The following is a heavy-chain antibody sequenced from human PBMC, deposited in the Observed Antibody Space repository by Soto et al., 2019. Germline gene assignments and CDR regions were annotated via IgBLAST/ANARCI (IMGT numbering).Heavy chain of an antibody. D-gene: IGHD2-15*01. CDR1: GFTFSSYA. CDR3: AKEARKVVVAANWFDP. J-gene: IGHJ5*02. CDR2: ISGSGGST. V-gene: IGHV3-23*01. Sequence: EVQLLESGGGLVQPGGSLRLSCAASGFTFSSYAMSWARQAQGKGLEWVSAISGSGGSTYYADSVKGRFTISRDTSKNTLDLQMNSLRAEDTAVYYCAKEARKVVVAANWFDPWGQGTLVTVSS.